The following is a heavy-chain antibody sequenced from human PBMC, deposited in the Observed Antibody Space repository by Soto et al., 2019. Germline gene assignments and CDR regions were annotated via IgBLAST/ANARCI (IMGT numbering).Heavy chain of an antibody. D-gene: IGHD2-2*01. Sequence: PGGSLRPSCAATGFTLSSYAMSWVRQAPGKGLEWVSAISGSGGSTYYADSVMGRFTISRDKSKNTLYLQMNSLRAEDTAVYYCAKARPSSSTSGGGRDFDYWGQGTLVTVSS. V-gene: IGHV3-23*01. CDR2: ISGSGGST. CDR1: GFTLSSYA. CDR3: AKARPSSSTSGGGRDFDY. J-gene: IGHJ4*02.